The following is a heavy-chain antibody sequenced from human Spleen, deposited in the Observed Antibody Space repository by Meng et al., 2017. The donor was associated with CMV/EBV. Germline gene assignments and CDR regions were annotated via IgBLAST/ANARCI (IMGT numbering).Heavy chain of an antibody. CDR1: GYTFTSYG. Sequence: QVQLGQSGAALKNAGAAVKASCKAPGYTFTSYGISWVRQAPGQGLEWMGWISAYNGNTNYAQKLQGRVTMTTDTSTSTAYMELRSLRSDDTAVYYCARDLDMIVVGPHYWGQGTLVTVSS. V-gene: IGHV1-18*01. D-gene: IGHD3-22*01. J-gene: IGHJ4*02. CDR3: ARDLDMIVVGPHY. CDR2: ISAYNGNT.